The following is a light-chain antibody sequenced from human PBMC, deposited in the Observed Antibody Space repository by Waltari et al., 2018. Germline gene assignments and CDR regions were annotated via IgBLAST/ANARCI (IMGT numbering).Light chain of an antibody. CDR3: QQYTNWPPSIT. CDR2: DAS. Sequence: DIVMTQSPATLSVSPGERATLSCRASQTISSNLAWYQQKPGQAPRLLIYDASTRATGIPARFGGSGSGTEFTLTISSLQSEDFAVYYCQQYTNWPPSITFGQGTRLEIK. V-gene: IGKV3-15*01. J-gene: IGKJ5*01. CDR1: QTISSN.